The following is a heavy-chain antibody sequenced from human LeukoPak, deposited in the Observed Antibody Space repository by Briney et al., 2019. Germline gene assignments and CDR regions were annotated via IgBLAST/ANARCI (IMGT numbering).Heavy chain of an antibody. CDR2: IYYSGST. J-gene: IGHJ4*02. CDR3: ARRKGGLGWYYFDY. V-gene: IGHV4-59*08. D-gene: IGHD6-19*01. Sequence: PSETLSLTCTVSGGSISSYYWSWIRQPPGKGLEWIGYIYYSGSTNYNPSLKSRVTISVDTSKNQFSLKLSSVTAADTAVYYCARRKGGLGWYYFDYWGQGTLVTVSS. CDR1: GGSISSYY.